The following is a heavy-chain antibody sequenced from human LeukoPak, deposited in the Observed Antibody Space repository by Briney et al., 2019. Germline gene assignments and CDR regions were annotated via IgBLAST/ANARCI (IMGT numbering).Heavy chain of an antibody. J-gene: IGHJ4*02. CDR1: GFTFSSYW. CDR3: ARDPSWLQGYFDY. CDR2: IKQDGSEK. D-gene: IGHD5-24*01. Sequence: PGGSLRLSCAASGFTFSSYWMSWVRQAPGKGLEWVANIKQDGSEKYYVDSVKGRFTISRDNAKNSLYLQMNSLRAEDTAVYYRARDPSWLQGYFDYWGQGTLVTVSS. V-gene: IGHV3-7*01.